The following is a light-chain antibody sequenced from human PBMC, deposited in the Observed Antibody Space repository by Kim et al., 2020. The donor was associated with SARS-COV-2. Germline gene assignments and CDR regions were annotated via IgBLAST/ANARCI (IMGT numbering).Light chain of an antibody. CDR2: QDS. V-gene: IGLV3-1*01. CDR1: KLGDKY. Sequence: MSPGQPANITCSGDKLGDKYACWYQQKPGQSPVVVIYQDSKRPSGIPERFSGSNSGNTATLTISGTQAMDEADYYCQAWDSSTAVFGTGTKVTVL. J-gene: IGLJ1*01. CDR3: QAWDSSTAV.